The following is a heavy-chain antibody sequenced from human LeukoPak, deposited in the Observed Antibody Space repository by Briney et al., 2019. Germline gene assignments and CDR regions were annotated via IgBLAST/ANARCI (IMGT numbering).Heavy chain of an antibody. D-gene: IGHD2-2*01. V-gene: IGHV1-18*01. CDR3: ARHIVVVPAATGSRNYYYYGMDV. CDR1: GYTFSTYG. Sequence: ASVKVSCKTSGYTFSTYGINWVRQALGQGLEWMGWISGYNGNTNYAQKLQGRVTMTTDTSTSTAYMELRSLRSDDTAVYYCARHIVVVPAATGSRNYYYYGMDVWGQGTTVTVSS. J-gene: IGHJ6*02. CDR2: ISGYNGNT.